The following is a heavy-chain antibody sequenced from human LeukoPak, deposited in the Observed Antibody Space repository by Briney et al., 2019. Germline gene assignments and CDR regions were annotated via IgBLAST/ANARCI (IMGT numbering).Heavy chain of an antibody. CDR2: ISAYNGNT. Sequence: GASVKVSCKASGYTFTSYGINWVRQAPGQGLEWMGWISAYNGNTNYAQKLQGRVTMTTDTSTSTAYMELRSLRSDDTAVYYCARDRSVVVVAATLGYWGQGTLVTVSS. CDR1: GYTFTSYG. D-gene: IGHD2-15*01. J-gene: IGHJ4*02. V-gene: IGHV1-18*01. CDR3: ARDRSVVVVAATLGY.